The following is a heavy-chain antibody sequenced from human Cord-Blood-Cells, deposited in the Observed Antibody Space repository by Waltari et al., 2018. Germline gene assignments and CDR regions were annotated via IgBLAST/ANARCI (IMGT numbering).Heavy chain of an antibody. Sequence: QLQLPESGPALVKPSETLSLTCTVSVGSISSSSYYWAGIRPPPGKGLEWIGRIDYSGSTYYNPSIKSRVTISVETYKNQFSLKLSSVTAKDTAVYYCARRDYYGSGSYDYWGQGTLVTVSS. D-gene: IGHD3-10*01. J-gene: IGHJ4*02. CDR3: ARRDYYGSGSYDY. V-gene: IGHV4-39*01. CDR1: VGSISSSSYY. CDR2: IDYSGST.